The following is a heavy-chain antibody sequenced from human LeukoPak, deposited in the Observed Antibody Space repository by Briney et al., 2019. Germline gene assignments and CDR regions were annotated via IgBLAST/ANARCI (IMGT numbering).Heavy chain of an antibody. CDR1: GGSFSGYY. V-gene: IGHV4-34*01. CDR2: INHSGST. D-gene: IGHD6-13*01. CDR3: AREDPTQLVSL. Sequence: PSETLSLTCAVYGGSFSGYYWSWIRQPPGKGLEWIGEINHSGSTNYNPSLKSRVTISVDTSKNQFSLKLSSVTAADTAVYYCAREDPTQLVSLWGQGTLVTVS. J-gene: IGHJ4*02.